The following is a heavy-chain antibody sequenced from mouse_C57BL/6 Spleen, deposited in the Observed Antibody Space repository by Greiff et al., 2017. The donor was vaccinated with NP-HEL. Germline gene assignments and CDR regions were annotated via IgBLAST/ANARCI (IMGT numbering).Heavy chain of an antibody. CDR2: IDPSDSYT. J-gene: IGHJ4*01. V-gene: IGHV1-59*01. CDR3: ARKGLLRLAMDY. CDR1: GYTFTSYW. Sequence: QVQLQQSGAELVRPGTSVKLSCKASGYTFTSYWMHWVKQRPGQGLEWIGVIDPSDSYTNYNQKFKGKATLTVDTSSSTAYMQLSSLTSEDSAVYYCARKGLLRLAMDYWGQGTSVTVSS. D-gene: IGHD2-4*01.